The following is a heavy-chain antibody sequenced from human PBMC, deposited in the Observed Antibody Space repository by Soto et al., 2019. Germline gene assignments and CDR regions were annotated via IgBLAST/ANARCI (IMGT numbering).Heavy chain of an antibody. J-gene: IGHJ6*02. CDR1: GYIFVNYG. Sequence: QVQLVQSGDEVKKPGASVKVSCKASGYIFVNYGIAWVRQAPGQGLEWMGWISPYTGNTHSATKVQGRLTMTTDTDXSTAYMDLGSLTSDDTAVYYCVMVDNYVTPTPQDVWGQGTTVTVSS. V-gene: IGHV1-18*01. D-gene: IGHD3-16*01. CDR2: ISPYTGNT. CDR3: VMVDNYVTPTPQDV.